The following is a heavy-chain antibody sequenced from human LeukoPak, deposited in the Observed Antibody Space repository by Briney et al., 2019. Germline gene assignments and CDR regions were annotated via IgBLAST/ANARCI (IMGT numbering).Heavy chain of an antibody. CDR3: VRVAGFFDF. D-gene: IGHD3-10*01. CDR2: IKYDGSEK. J-gene: IGHJ4*02. V-gene: IGHV3-7*01. Sequence: GGSLRLSCATSGFTFSNYWMSWVRQAPGKGLEWVANIKYDGSEKYYGDSVKGRLTISRDNAKNSLYLQINSLRAEDTALYYCVRVAGFFDFWGQGTLVTVSS. CDR1: GFTFSNYW.